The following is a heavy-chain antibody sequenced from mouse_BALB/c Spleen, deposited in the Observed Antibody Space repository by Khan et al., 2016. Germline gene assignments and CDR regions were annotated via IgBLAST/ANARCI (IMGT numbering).Heavy chain of an antibody. CDR2: INTHSGVP. J-gene: IGHJ2*01. CDR1: GYTFTTAG. CDR3: ARTVGYYGYFDY. V-gene: IGHV9-4*02. D-gene: IGHD2-3*01. Sequence: QCQLVQSGPELKKPGETVRISCKASGYTFTTAGMQWVQKMPGKGLKWIGWINTHSGVPKYAEDFKGRFVFSLETSASTAYLQIRNLKNEDTATYFWARTVGYYGYFDYWGQGTTLTVSS.